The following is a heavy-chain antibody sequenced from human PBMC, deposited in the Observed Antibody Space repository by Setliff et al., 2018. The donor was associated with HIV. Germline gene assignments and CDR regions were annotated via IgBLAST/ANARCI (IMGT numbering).Heavy chain of an antibody. CDR2: VYYSGGT. V-gene: IGHV4-39*01. CDR3: ARLGDSGYDFRGYFDY. D-gene: IGHD5-12*01. J-gene: IGHJ4*02. CDR1: GGSVSDTSYY. Sequence: PSETLSLTCTVSGGSVSDTSYYWGWIRQPPGKGLEWLANVYYSGGTYYNPSLNSRVTISVDTSGNQFSLKLTSVTAADTALYFCARLGDSGYDFRGYFDYGGQEKLVTVSS.